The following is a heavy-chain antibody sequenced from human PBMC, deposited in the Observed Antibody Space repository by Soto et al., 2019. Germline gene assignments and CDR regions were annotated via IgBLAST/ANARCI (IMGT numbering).Heavy chain of an antibody. J-gene: IGHJ4*02. CDR1: EFTFSTYA. CDR3: ARVSLYGDYGAGDY. Sequence: QVHLVEFGGGVVQPGRSLRLSCVASEFTFSTYAMHWVRQAPGKGLEWVALISYAGSKKYYEDSVKGRFSISRDDSMNTLFLQMDSLRPEDTAIYYCARVSLYGDYGAGDYWGQGTLVTVAS. D-gene: IGHD4-17*01. V-gene: IGHV3-30-3*01. CDR2: ISYAGSKK.